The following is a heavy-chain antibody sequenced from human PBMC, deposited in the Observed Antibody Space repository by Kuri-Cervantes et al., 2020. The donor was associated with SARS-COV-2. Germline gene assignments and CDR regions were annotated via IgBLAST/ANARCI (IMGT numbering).Heavy chain of an antibody. J-gene: IGHJ4*02. V-gene: IGHV3-53*01. CDR1: GCTVSGNY. CDR2: IYTGDKT. D-gene: IGHD3-16*01. Sequence: GVSLRLTCAASGCTVSGNYMSWVRQAPGKGLEWLSVIYTGDKTYYADSVKGRFTISRDNSKNTVYLQLNSLRAEDTAVYYCARDLGGVIGPCEYWGQGTLVTVSS. CDR3: ARDLGGVIGPCEY.